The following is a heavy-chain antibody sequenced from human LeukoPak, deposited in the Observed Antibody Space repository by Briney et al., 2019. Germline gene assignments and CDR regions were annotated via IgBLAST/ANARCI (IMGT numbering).Heavy chain of an antibody. J-gene: IGHJ3*02. CDR1: GDSISSSSYY. CDR2: IDYTGST. Sequence: SETLSLTCSVSGDSISSSSYYWGWIRQPPGKGLEWIGYIDYTGSTYYNPSLKSRVTISVDTSKNQFSLKLSSVTAADTAVYYCARYCSGGSCYSPSTFDIWGQGTMVTVSS. V-gene: IGHV4-39*07. D-gene: IGHD2-15*01. CDR3: ARYCSGGSCYSPSTFDI.